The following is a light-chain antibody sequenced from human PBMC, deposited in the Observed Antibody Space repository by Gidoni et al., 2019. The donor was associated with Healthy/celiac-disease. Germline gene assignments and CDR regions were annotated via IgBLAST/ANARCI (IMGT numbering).Light chain of an antibody. CDR2: GAS. J-gene: IGKJ1*01. CDR3: QQYGSSPPWT. V-gene: IGKV3-20*01. CDR1: QSVRSSY. Sequence: IVLTQSPGTLSLSPGERATLSCRASQSVRSSYLAWYQQKPGQAPRLLIYGASSRATGIPDRFSGSGSGTDFTLTISRLEPEDVAVYYCQQYGSSPPWTFGQGTKVEIK.